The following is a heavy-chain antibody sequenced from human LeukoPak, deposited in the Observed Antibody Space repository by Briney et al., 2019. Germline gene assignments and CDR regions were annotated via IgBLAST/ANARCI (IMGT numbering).Heavy chain of an antibody. CDR1: GFTFSSYG. CDR3: ARDSKYCSGGSCYSVWHY. CDR2: ISYDGSNK. J-gene: IGHJ4*02. V-gene: IGHV3-30*03. D-gene: IGHD2-15*01. Sequence: PGGSLRLSCVASGFTFSSYGMHWVRQAPGKGLEWVALISYDGSNKYYADSVKGRFTISRDNSKNTLYLQMNSLRAEDTAVYYCARDSKYCSGGSCYSVWHYWGQGTLVTVSS.